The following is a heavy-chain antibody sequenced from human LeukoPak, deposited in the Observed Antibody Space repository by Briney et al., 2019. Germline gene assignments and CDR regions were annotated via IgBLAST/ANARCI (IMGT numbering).Heavy chain of an antibody. Sequence: ASVKVSCRASGYKLSNHGLKWVRQAPGQGLEWMGWISGYNGDSSYAQKFQGRTTMTVDTSSRTAYMELRSLRSDDTAVYYCARGQGFTVVFPIDHRGQGTLVTVSS. D-gene: IGHD4-23*01. CDR3: ARGQGFTVVFPIDH. CDR1: GYKLSNHG. J-gene: IGHJ4*02. CDR2: ISGYNGDS. V-gene: IGHV1-18*01.